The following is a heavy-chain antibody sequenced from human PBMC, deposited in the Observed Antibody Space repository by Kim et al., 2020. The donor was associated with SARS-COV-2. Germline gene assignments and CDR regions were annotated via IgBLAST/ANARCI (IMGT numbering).Heavy chain of an antibody. CDR3: ATDLRGAQYYYYYYGMDV. V-gene: IGHV1-24*01. J-gene: IGHJ6*02. Sequence: ASVKVSCKVSGYTLTELSMHWVRQAPGKGLDWMGGFYPEDGETIYAQKFQCRVTMTEETSTDAAYMELSSLRSEDTAVYSCATDLRGAQYYYYYYGMDVWGQGTTVTVSS. CDR2: FYPEDGET. CDR1: GYTLTELS.